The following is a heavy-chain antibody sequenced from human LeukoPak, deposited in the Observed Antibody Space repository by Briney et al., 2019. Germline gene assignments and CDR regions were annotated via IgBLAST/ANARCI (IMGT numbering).Heavy chain of an antibody. CDR1: GGFFSSYY. Sequence: SETLSLTCTVSGGFFSSYYWSWIRQPPGKGLEWIGYIYSSGSTNYNPSLKSRVTISVDTSKNQFSLKLSSVTAADTAVYYCASRPTGGSSYDYWGQGIVVTVSS. J-gene: IGHJ4*02. D-gene: IGHD2-8*02. CDR3: ASRPTGGSSYDY. V-gene: IGHV4-59*01. CDR2: IYSSGST.